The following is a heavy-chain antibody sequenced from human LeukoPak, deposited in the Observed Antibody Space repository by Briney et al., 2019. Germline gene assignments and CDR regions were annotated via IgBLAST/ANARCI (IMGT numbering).Heavy chain of an antibody. J-gene: IGHJ5*02. D-gene: IGHD1-1*01. CDR1: GYTFTGYY. CDR2: INPNSGGT. Sequence: ASVKVSCKASGYTFTGYYMHWVRQAPGQGLEWMGWINPNSGGTNCAQKFQGRVTMTRDTSISTAYMELSRLRSDDTAAYYCARVLGSTLGFDPWGQGTLVTVSS. V-gene: IGHV1-2*02. CDR3: ARVLGSTLGFDP.